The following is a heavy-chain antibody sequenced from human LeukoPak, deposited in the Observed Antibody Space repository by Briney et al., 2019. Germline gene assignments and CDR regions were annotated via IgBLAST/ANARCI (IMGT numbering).Heavy chain of an antibody. CDR1: GFTFDDYA. Sequence: GGSLRLSCAASGFTFDDYAMHWVRQAPGKGLEWVSGISWNSGSIGYADSVKGRFTISRDNAKNSLYLQMNSLKTEDTAVYYCTTGPAARDYWGQGTLVTVSS. V-gene: IGHV3-9*01. J-gene: IGHJ4*02. CDR2: ISWNSGSI. CDR3: TTGPAARDY. D-gene: IGHD6-13*01.